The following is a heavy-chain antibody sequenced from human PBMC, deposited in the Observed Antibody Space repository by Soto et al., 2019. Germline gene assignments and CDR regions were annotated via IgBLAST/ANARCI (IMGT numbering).Heavy chain of an antibody. CDR1: GFTFSSYG. D-gene: IGHD3-22*01. J-gene: IGHJ4*02. Sequence: QVQLVESGGGVVQPGRSLRLSCAAAGFTFSSYGMHWVRQAPGKGLEWVAGISYDGSNKYYADSVMGRFTISRDSSKKTLNLQMNSLRTEDTAVYYCAKESYSDSRGSDPNFDYWGQGTLVTVSS. V-gene: IGHV3-30*18. CDR3: AKESYSDSRGSDPNFDY. CDR2: ISYDGSNK.